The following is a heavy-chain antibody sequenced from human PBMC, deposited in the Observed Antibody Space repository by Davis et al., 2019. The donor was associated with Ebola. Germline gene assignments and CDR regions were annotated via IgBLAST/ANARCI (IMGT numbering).Heavy chain of an antibody. V-gene: IGHV3-23*01. CDR1: GFTFGSSV. J-gene: IGHJ4*02. CDR3: AKAPLSTGRVFFDY. CDR2: ISGSGGST. Sequence: GESLKISCAASGFTFGSSVMNWVRQAPGKGLEWVSAISGSGGSTYYAESVKGRFTISRDNSKNTLYLQMNSLRAEDTAVYYCAKAPLSTGRVFFDYWGQGTLVTVSS. D-gene: IGHD1-14*01.